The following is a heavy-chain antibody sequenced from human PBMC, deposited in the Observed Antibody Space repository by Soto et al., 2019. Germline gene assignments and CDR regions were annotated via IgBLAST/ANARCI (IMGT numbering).Heavy chain of an antibody. Sequence: HPGGSLRLSCAASGFTFSTYRMNWVRHAPGKGLEWVARINIDGSSTTYPDSVKGRFTVSRANVKNTLNLQTNSPNVADTAEYFLARCGYSGFPAWG. CDR2: INIDGSST. D-gene: IGHD1-26*01. CDR1: GFTFSTYR. V-gene: IGHV3-74*01. CDR3: ARCGYSGFPA. J-gene: IGHJ1*01.